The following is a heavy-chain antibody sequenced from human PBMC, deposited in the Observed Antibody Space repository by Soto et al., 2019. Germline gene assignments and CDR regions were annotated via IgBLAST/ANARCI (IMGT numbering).Heavy chain of an antibody. Sequence: GGSLRLSCAASGFTVSSKYMSWVRQAPGKGLEWVSLIQSGGPTYYADSVKGRFTISRDTSENTVHLQMDSLRAEDTAVYYCARDDVLCDGGRCYGVTLDVWGKGTTVTVYS. CDR3: ARDDVLCDGGRCYGVTLDV. V-gene: IGHV3-66*01. CDR2: IQSGGPT. J-gene: IGHJ6*04. D-gene: IGHD2-15*01. CDR1: GFTVSSKY.